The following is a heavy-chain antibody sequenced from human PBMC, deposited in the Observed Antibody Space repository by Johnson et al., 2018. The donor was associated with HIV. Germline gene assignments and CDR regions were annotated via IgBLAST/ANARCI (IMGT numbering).Heavy chain of an antibody. Sequence: QVQLMESGGGVVQPGRSLKIYCAVSEFTFSDYAMHWVRLAPGKGLQWVGVISYDGSNKYYADSVKGRFTISRDNSKNTLYLQMNSLRAEDTAVYYCAKRVSTGTTRVHELDDAFDFWGQGTMVTVS. CDR3: AKRVSTGTTRVHELDDAFDF. V-gene: IGHV3-30*04. J-gene: IGHJ3*01. CDR1: EFTFSDYA. D-gene: IGHD1-7*01. CDR2: ISYDGSNK.